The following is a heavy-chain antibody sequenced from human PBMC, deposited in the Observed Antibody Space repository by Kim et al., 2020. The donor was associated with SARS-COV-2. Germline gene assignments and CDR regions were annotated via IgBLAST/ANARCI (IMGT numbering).Heavy chain of an antibody. CDR2: IYSGGST. CDR1: GFTVSSNY. D-gene: IGHD6-6*01. J-gene: IGHJ6*02. Sequence: GGSLRLSCAASGFTVSSNYMSWVRQAPGKGLEWVSVIYSGGSTYYADSVKGRFTISRDNSKNTLYLQMNSLRAEDTAVYYCAREYSSSLKDYYYYYGMDVWGQGTTVTVSS. CDR3: AREYSSSLKDYYYYYGMDV. V-gene: IGHV3-66*01.